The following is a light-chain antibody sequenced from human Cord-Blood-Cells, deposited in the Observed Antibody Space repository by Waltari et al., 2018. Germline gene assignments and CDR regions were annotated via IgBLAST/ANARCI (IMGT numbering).Light chain of an antibody. V-gene: IGLV2-23*01. CDR3: CSYAGSSTYV. J-gene: IGLJ1*01. Sequence: QSALTQPASVSGSPGQSITIPCTGPRSDAGSYNLVSWYQQHPGKAPKLMIYEGSKRPSGVSNRFSGSKSGNTASLTISGLQAEDEADYYCCSYAGSSTYVFGTGTKVTVL. CDR1: RSDAGSYNL. CDR2: EGS.